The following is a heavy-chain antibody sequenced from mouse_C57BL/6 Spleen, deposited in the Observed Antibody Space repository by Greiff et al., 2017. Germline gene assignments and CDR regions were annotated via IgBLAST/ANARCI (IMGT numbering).Heavy chain of an antibody. Sequence: VQLQQSGPELVKPGASVKISCKASGYSFTGYYMNWVKQSPEKSLEWIGEINPSTGGTTYNQKFKAKATLTVDKSSSTAYMQLKSLTSEDSAVYYCARGSSYYAMDYWGQRTSVTVSS. CDR3: ARGSSYYAMDY. CDR1: GYSFTGYY. D-gene: IGHD1-1*01. CDR2: INPSTGGT. J-gene: IGHJ4*01. V-gene: IGHV1-42*01.